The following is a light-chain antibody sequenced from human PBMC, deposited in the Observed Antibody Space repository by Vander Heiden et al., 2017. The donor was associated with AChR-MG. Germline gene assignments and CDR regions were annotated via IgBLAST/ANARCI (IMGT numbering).Light chain of an antibody. CDR1: SSAHGLYDY. CDR2: EVT. Sequence: SALTQPPSASGSPGQSVTISCTGTSSAHGLYDYVSWYQQHPGKAPQLIIYEVTERPAGVPDRFSGSKSGNTASLTVSGLQAEDEADYYCSSYTHTSWVFGGGTKLSVL. V-gene: IGLV2-8*01. CDR3: SSYTHTSWV. J-gene: IGLJ3*02.